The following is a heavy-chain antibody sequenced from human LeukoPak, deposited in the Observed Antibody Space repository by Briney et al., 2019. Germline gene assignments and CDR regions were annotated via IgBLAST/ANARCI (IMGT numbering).Heavy chain of an antibody. CDR1: GYSFTSYW. D-gene: IGHD6-13*01. J-gene: IGHJ4*02. CDR2: IYPGDSDT. CDR3: ARRTEQQLDPFDY. V-gene: IGHV5-51*01. Sequence: GESLKISCKGSGYSFTSYWIGWVRQMPGKGLEWMGVIYPGDSDTRYSPSFQGQVTISADKSISTAYLQWSSLKASDTAMYYCARRTEQQLDPFDYWGQGTLVTVSS.